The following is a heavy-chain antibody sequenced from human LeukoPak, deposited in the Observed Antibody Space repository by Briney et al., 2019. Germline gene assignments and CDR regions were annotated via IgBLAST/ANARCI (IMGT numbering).Heavy chain of an antibody. D-gene: IGHD2-2*01. V-gene: IGHV4-4*07. CDR1: GGSISSYY. Sequence: SETLSLTCTVSGGSISSYYWSWIRQPAGKGLEWIGRIYTSGSTNYNPSLKSRVTMSVDTSKNQFSLKLSSVTAADTAVYYCARARDIVVVPAATYYYCYMDVWGKGTTVTVSS. CDR3: ARARDIVVVPAATYYYCYMDV. CDR2: IYTSGST. J-gene: IGHJ6*03.